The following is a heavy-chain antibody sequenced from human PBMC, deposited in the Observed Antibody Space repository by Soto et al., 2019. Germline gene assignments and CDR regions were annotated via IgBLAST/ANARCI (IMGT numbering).Heavy chain of an antibody. CDR2: IYPGDSDT. Sequence: GESLKTSCKGSGYSFTSYWIGWVRQMPGKGLEWMGIIYPGDSDTRYSPSFQGQVTISADKSISTAYLQWSSLKASDTAMYYCARQNALLCSGGSCYSDYWGQGTLVTVSS. V-gene: IGHV5-51*01. D-gene: IGHD2-15*01. CDR3: ARQNALLCSGGSCYSDY. CDR1: GYSFTSYW. J-gene: IGHJ4*02.